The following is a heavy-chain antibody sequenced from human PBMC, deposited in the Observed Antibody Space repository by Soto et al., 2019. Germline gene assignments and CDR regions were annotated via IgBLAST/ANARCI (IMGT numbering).Heavy chain of an antibody. CDR2: ISATGGGT. J-gene: IGHJ4*02. D-gene: IGHD3-16*01. V-gene: IGHV3-23*01. CDR3: AKDRRAGGNSAFYFDF. Sequence: GGSLRLSCAASGFKFTNYAMSWVRQAPGKGLEWVSLISATGGGTYYADSVKGRFTISRDNSHNTLYLQVHSLTAEDTAVYYCAKDRRAGGNSAFYFDFWGQGAQVTVSS. CDR1: GFKFTNYA.